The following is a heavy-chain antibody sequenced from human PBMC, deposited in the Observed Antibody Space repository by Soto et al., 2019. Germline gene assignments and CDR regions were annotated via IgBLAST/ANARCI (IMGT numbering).Heavy chain of an antibody. CDR3: ARGLSSSWYFDY. Sequence: TLSLTCAVYGGSFSGYYWSWIRQPPGKGLEWIGEINHSGSTNYNPSLKSRVTISVDTSKNQFSLKLSSVTAADTAVYYCARGLSSSWYFDYWGQGTLVTVSS. CDR1: GGSFSGYY. CDR2: INHSGST. J-gene: IGHJ4*02. V-gene: IGHV4-34*01. D-gene: IGHD6-13*01.